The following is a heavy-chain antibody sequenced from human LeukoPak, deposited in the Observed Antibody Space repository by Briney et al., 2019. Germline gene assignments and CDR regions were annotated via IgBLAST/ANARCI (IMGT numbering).Heavy chain of an antibody. Sequence: GSLRLSCAASGFTFSNAWMSWVRQAPGKGLEWVSAISGSGGSTYYADSVKGRFTISRDNSKNTLYLQMNSLRAEDTAVYYCAKEGSGTMIVVVITNWGQGTLVTVSS. CDR3: AKEGSGTMIVVVITN. CDR1: GFTFSNAW. CDR2: ISGSGGST. D-gene: IGHD3-22*01. V-gene: IGHV3-23*01. J-gene: IGHJ4*02.